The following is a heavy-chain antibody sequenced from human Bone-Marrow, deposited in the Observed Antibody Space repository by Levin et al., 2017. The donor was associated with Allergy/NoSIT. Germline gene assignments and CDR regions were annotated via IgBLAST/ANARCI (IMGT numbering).Heavy chain of an antibody. D-gene: IGHD6-19*01. J-gene: IGHJ4*02. V-gene: IGHV1-2*06. CDR3: ARDLNWLPFDF. CDR1: GFTLTAYY. CDR2: IKPNSDGT. Sequence: GESLKISCKTSGFTLTAYYIHWVRQAPGQGLEWMGRIKPNSDGTDYPEKFQGRVTLTRDTSISTAYMELSSLRSDDTAVYYCARDLNWLPFDFWGQGSLVTVSS.